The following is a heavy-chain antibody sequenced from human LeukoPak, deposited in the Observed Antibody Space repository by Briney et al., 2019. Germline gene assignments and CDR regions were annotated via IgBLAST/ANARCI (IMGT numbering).Heavy chain of an antibody. CDR1: GFTFSDYN. D-gene: IGHD5-24*01. CDR2: IGIDSGNT. V-gene: IGHV3-11*06. J-gene: IGHJ4*02. Sequence: WGTLTLSCAASGFTFSDYNRNWVRQAPGKGLEWISYIGIDSGNTNYADSVKGRFTISGDKAKNSLYLQMNSLRVEDTAVYYCARDYKYAFDNWGQGTLVSVSS. CDR3: ARDYKYAFDN.